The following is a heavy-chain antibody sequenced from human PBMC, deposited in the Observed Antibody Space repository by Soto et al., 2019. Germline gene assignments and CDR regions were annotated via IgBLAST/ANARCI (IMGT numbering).Heavy chain of an antibody. Sequence: GGSLRLSCAASEFTFSSYGMHWVRQAPGKGLEWVAGLSRGGGSTYYADSVKGRFTISRDNSKNTLDLIMNSLRVEDTALYYCARDGQYRTNGFDIWGQGTMVTVSS. J-gene: IGHJ3*02. CDR2: LSRGGGST. CDR1: EFTFSSYG. CDR3: ARDGQYRTNGFDI. V-gene: IGHV3-33*08. D-gene: IGHD1-1*01.